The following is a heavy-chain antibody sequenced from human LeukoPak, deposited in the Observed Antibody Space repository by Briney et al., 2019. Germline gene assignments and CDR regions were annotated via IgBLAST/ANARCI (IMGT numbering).Heavy chain of an antibody. D-gene: IGHD2-15*01. CDR1: GGSISTYY. CDR3: ARRYCSGGSCYPDAFDI. J-gene: IGHJ3*02. Sequence: PSETLSLTSTVTGGSISTYYWSWIRQPPGKGLEWIGYIYYSGSTNYNPALKSRVTISVDTSKNQFSLKLSSVTAADTAVYYCARRYCSGGSCYPDAFDIWGQGTMVTVSS. V-gene: IGHV4-59*08. CDR2: IYYSGST.